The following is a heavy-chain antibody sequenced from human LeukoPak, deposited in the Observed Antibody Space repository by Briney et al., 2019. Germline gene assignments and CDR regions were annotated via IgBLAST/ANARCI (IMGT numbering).Heavy chain of an antibody. V-gene: IGHV4-59*01. CDR1: GGSISSYY. CDR2: IYYSGST. J-gene: IGHJ6*02. D-gene: IGHD6-13*01. Sequence: SETLSLTCTVSGGSISSYYWSWIRQPPGKGLEWIGYIYYSGSTNYNASLKSRVTISVDTSKNQFSLKLSSVTAADTAVYYCARERSVAAAGTPYYYYGMDVWGQGTTVTVSS. CDR3: ARERSVAAAGTPYYYYGMDV.